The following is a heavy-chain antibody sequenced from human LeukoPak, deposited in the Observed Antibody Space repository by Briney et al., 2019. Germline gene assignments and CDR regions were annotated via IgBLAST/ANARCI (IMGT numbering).Heavy chain of an antibody. Sequence: GGSLRLSCAASGFTFSDYYMSWIRQAPGRGLEWVSYISSSGSTIYYADSVKGRFTISRDNAKNSLYLQMNSLRAEDTALYYCAKDALRFGESPFDYWGQGTLVTVSS. CDR2: ISSSGSTI. V-gene: IGHV3-11*01. J-gene: IGHJ4*02. CDR1: GFTFSDYY. D-gene: IGHD3-10*01. CDR3: AKDALRFGESPFDY.